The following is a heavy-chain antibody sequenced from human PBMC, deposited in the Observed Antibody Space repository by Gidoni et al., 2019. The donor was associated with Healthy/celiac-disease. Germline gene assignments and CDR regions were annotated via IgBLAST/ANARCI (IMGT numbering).Heavy chain of an antibody. Sequence: QVQLVESGGGVVQPGRSLRLSCAASGFTFSSYGMHWVRQAPGKGLEWVAVISYDGSNKYYADSVKGRFTISRDNSKNTLYLQMNSLRAEGTAVYYCAKSGSSSWYVGAFDIWGQGTMVTVSS. CDR3: AKSGSSSWYVGAFDI. CDR2: ISYDGSNK. V-gene: IGHV3-30*18. D-gene: IGHD6-13*01. CDR1: GFTFSSYG. J-gene: IGHJ3*02.